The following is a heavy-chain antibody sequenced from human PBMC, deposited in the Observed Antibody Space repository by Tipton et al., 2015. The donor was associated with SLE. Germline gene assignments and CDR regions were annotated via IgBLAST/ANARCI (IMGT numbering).Heavy chain of an antibody. CDR1: GFTVSSNY. J-gene: IGHJ1*01. V-gene: IGHV3-66*01. CDR2: IYSGGST. D-gene: IGHD6-13*01. CDR3: ARGDSSSLVGYFRH. Sequence: SLRLSCAASGFTVSSNYMSWVRQAPGKGLEWVSVIYSGGSTYYADSVKGRFTISRDNSKNTLYLQMNSLRSEDTAVFYCARGDSSSLVGYFRHWGQGTLVTVSA.